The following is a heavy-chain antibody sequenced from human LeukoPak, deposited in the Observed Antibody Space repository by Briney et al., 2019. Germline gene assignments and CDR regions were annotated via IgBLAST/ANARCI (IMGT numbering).Heavy chain of an antibody. Sequence: GGSLRLSCAASGFTFSSYAMSWVRQAPGKGLEWVSVISGSGGSTYYADSVKGRFTISRDNSKTTLYMQMSSLRADDTAVYYCTKESPHFDYWGQGTLVTVSS. CDR3: TKESPHFDY. V-gene: IGHV3-23*01. CDR1: GFTFSSYA. CDR2: ISGSGGST. J-gene: IGHJ4*02.